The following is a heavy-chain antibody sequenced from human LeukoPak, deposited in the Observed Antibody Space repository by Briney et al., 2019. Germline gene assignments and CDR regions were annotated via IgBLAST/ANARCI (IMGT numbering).Heavy chain of an antibody. D-gene: IGHD6-6*01. V-gene: IGHV3-30*02. CDR3: AKEVQLLPFDY. CDR1: GFTFSTYG. CDR2: IQYDGNTK. J-gene: IGHJ4*02. Sequence: QPGGSLRLSCAASGFTFSTYGIHWVRQAPGKGLEWVAFIQYDGNTKFYADSVKGRFTISRDNSKNTVYLQMNSLRPEDTAVYYCAKEVQLLPFDYWGQGTLVTASS.